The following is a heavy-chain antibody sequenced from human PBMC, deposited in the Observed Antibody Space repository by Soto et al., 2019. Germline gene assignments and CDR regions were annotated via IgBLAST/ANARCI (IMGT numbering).Heavy chain of an antibody. V-gene: IGHV5-51*01. Sequence: ASLKISCKGCGYSFTSYWIVWVRQMPGKGLEWMGIIYPGDSDTRYSPSFQGQVTISADKSISTAYLQWSSLKASDTAMYYCARISATWLQSAFDYWGQGTLVTVSS. CDR2: IYPGDSDT. CDR1: GYSFTSYW. D-gene: IGHD5-12*01. J-gene: IGHJ4*02. CDR3: ARISATWLQSAFDY.